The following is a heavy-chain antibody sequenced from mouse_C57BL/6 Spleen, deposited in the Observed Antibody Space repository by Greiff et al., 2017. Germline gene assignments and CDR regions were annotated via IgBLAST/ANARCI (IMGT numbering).Heavy chain of an antibody. V-gene: IGHV1-81*01. CDR3: ARTDYYCGSSPAWFAY. Sequence: QVQLQQSGAELARPGASVKLSCKASGYTFTSYGISWVKQRTGQGLEWIGEIYPRSGNTYYNEKFKGKATLTADKSSSTAYMELRSLTSEDSAVYFCARTDYYCGSSPAWFAYWGQGTLVTVSA. D-gene: IGHD1-1*01. J-gene: IGHJ3*01. CDR1: GYTFTSYG. CDR2: IYPRSGNT.